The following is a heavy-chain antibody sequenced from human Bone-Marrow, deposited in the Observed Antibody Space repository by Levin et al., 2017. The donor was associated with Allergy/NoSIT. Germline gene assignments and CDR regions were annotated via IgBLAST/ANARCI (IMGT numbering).Heavy chain of an antibody. D-gene: IGHD1/OR15-1a*01. V-gene: IGHV3-21*01. CDR3: VRSESITGTEDLKVMDV. J-gene: IGHJ6*02. CDR2: ISSASSYI. CDR1: GFIFSNYS. Sequence: PGGSLRLSCAASGFIFSNYSLHWVRQSPGKGLEWVSSISSASSYIYYADSVKGRFTISRDNAKNSLSLQMNSLRAEDTAVYYCVRSESITGTEDLKVMDVWGQGTTVTVSS.